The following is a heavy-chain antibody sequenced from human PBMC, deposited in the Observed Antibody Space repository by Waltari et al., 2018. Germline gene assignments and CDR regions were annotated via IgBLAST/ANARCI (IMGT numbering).Heavy chain of an antibody. CDR1: GGSISSGDYY. J-gene: IGHJ3*02. CDR2: IYYSGST. CDR3: AREGGEGRAVDAFDI. D-gene: IGHD3-10*01. Sequence: QVQLQESGPGLVKPSQTLSLTCTVSGGSISSGDYYWSWIRQPPGKGLEWIGYIYYSGSTYYNPSLNSRVTISVDTSKNQFSLKLSSVTAADTAVYYCAREGGEGRAVDAFDIWGQGTMVTVSS. V-gene: IGHV4-30-4*08.